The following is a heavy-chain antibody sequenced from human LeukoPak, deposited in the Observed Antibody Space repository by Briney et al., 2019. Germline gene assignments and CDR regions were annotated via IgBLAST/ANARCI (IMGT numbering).Heavy chain of an antibody. V-gene: IGHV4-34*01. Sequence: SETLSLTCAVYGGSFSGYYWSWIRQPPGKGLEWIGEINHSGSTNYNPSLKSRVTISVGTSKNQFSLKLSSVTAADTAVYYCARGRGGGWYHFPPDYWGQGTLVTVSS. CDR1: GGSFSGYY. CDR3: ARGRGGGWYHFPPDY. D-gene: IGHD6-19*01. J-gene: IGHJ4*02. CDR2: INHSGST.